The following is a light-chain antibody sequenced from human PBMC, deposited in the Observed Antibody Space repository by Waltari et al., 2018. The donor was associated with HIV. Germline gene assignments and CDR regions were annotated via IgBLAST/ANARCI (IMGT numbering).Light chain of an antibody. CDR3: QQYFSTPPT. CDR2: WAS. V-gene: IGKV4-1*01. J-gene: IGKJ1*01. CDR1: RTILFDSNNKNF. Sequence: DIVMTQSPDSLPVSLGERATINCKSSRTILFDSNNKNFLAWYQQKPGQPPKVLIYWASTRESGVPDRFSGSGSGTDFTLTISRLQPEDVAVYYCQQYFSTPPTFGQGTRVGI.